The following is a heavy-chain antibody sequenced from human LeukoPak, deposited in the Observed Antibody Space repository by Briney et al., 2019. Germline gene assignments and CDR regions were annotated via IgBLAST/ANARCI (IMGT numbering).Heavy chain of an antibody. J-gene: IGHJ4*02. Sequence: SETLSLTCTVSSGSISNYYWSWIRQPAGKGLEWIGRIYTSGSTNYNPSLESRVTMSLDTSKNQFSLKLSSVTAADTAVYFCAGEPSPPYSTYYEYWGQGTLVTVSS. CDR2: IYTSGST. CDR1: SGSISNYY. D-gene: IGHD6-13*01. CDR3: AGEPSPPYSTYYEY. V-gene: IGHV4-4*07.